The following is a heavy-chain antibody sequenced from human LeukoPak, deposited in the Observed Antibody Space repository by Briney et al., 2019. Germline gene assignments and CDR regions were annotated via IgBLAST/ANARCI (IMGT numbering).Heavy chain of an antibody. CDR2: IYYSGST. V-gene: IGHV4-30-4*08. CDR1: GGPISSSSYY. J-gene: IGHJ4*02. Sequence: SETLSLTCTVSGGPISSSSYYWGWIRQPPGKGLEWIGYIYYSGSTYYNPSLKSRVAISVDTSKNQFSLKLSSVTAADTAVYYCARVPGGGRFLEWLGFDYWGQGTLVTVSS. D-gene: IGHD3-3*01. CDR3: ARVPGGGRFLEWLGFDY.